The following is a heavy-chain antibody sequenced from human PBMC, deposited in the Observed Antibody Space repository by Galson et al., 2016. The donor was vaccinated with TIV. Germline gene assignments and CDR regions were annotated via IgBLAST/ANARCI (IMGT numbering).Heavy chain of an antibody. D-gene: IGHD6-19*01. CDR2: ISFDRRDR. V-gene: IGHV3-30*03. CDR1: GFIFNNYE. CDR3: ARQWQSYFFDY. Sequence: SLRLSCAASGFIFNNYEFNWVRQGPGKGLEWVAIISFDRRDRYYGDSVKGRFTISRDNSKNTLYLQMNSLTAEDTAVYYCARQWQSYFFDYWGQGTLVTVSS. J-gene: IGHJ4*02.